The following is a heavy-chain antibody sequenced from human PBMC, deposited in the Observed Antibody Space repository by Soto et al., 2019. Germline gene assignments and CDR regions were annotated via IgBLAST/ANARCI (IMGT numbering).Heavy chain of an antibody. CDR1: GFTFSSYG. CDR2: ISYDGSNK. D-gene: IGHD1-26*01. V-gene: IGHV3-30*18. J-gene: IGHJ4*02. Sequence: QVQLVESGGGVVPPGRSLRLSCAASGFTFSSYGMHWVRQAPGKGLEWVAVISYDGSNKYYADSVKGRFTISRDNSKNTLYLQMNSLRAEDTAVYYCAKDRLSGSYWGFDYWGQGTLVTVSS. CDR3: AKDRLSGSYWGFDY.